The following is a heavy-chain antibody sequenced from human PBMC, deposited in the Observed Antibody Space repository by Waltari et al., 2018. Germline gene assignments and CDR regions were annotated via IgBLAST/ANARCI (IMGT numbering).Heavy chain of an antibody. CDR2: ISSDGRTT. D-gene: IGHD1-20*01. V-gene: IGHV3-74*03. CDR3: IRGWIDNSRIY. CDR1: GFTFNNYW. J-gene: IGHJ4*02. Sequence: EVQLVESGGGLVQPGESLRLSCAASGFTFNNYWMHWVRQVPGEGLVWVSRISSDGRTTKYADSVKGRFTISRDNAKSTLYLQMNSLRVDDTAVYYCIRGWIDNSRIYWGQGTLVTVSS.